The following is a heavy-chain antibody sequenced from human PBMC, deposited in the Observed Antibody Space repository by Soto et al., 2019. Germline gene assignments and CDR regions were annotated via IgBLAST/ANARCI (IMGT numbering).Heavy chain of an antibody. V-gene: IGHV3-30*18. CDR3: ANASKYSSPAANYYYYYYYMDV. D-gene: IGHD6-6*01. CDR2: ISYDGSNK. Sequence: QVQLVESGGGVVQPGRSLRLSCAASGFTFSSYGMHWVRQAPGKGLEWVAVISYDGSNKYYADSVKGRFTISRDNSKNRLYLQMNSLRAEDTAVYYCANASKYSSPAANYYYYYYYMDVWGKGTTVTVSS. J-gene: IGHJ6*03. CDR1: GFTFSSYG.